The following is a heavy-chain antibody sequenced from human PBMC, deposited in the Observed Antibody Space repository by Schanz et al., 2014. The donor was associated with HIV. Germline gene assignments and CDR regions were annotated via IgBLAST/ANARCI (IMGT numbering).Heavy chain of an antibody. J-gene: IGHJ6*02. D-gene: IGHD3-3*01. V-gene: IGHV3-33*06. CDR1: GITLSGYG. CDR3: AKDQGYDFWSGYYNYYSMDV. Sequence: QVQLVESGGGVVQPGRSQRLSCAASGITLSGYGMHWVRQAPGKGLEWVAVIWYDGSNKYYADSVKGRFTISRDNSKNTLYLQMNSLRAEDTALYYCAKDQGYDFWSGYYNYYSMDVWGQGTTVTVSS. CDR2: IWYDGSNK.